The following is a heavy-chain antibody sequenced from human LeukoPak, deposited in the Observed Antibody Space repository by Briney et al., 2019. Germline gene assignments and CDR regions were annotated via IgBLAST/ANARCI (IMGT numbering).Heavy chain of an antibody. V-gene: IGHV1-18*01. CDR3: ARDPSLAVAGIRLFDY. D-gene: IGHD6-19*01. J-gene: IGHJ4*02. CDR1: GYTFTNYG. Sequence: ASLKVSCKTSGYTFTNYGISWVRQTPGQGLERMGWIFGYNGNPRYAQKVQGRVTMTTDTSTNTAYMEVNSLRSDDTAIYYCARDPSLAVAGIRLFDYWGQGTLVIVSS. CDR2: IFGYNGNP.